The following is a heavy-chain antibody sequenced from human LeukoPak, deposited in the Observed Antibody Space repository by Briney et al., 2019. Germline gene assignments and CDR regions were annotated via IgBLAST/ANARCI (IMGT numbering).Heavy chain of an antibody. Sequence: GGSLRLSCAASGFTFSSYAMSWVRQAPGKGLEWVSAISGSGGSTYYADSVKGRFTISRDNSKNTRYLQMYSLRAEDTAVYYCAKDLHYYDSSGATFDYWGQGTLVTVSS. D-gene: IGHD3-22*01. CDR1: GFTFSSYA. J-gene: IGHJ4*02. V-gene: IGHV3-23*01. CDR2: ISGSGGST. CDR3: AKDLHYYDSSGATFDY.